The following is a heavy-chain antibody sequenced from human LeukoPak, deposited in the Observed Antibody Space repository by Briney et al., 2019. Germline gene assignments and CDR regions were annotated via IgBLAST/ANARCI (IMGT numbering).Heavy chain of an antibody. CDR1: GLNFHSYA. J-gene: IGHJ4*02. CDR2: ISGSGGST. V-gene: IGHV3-23*01. CDR3: ARGPSGYHNT. Sequence: EGSLRLSCLASGLNFHSYAMSWVRQAPGKGLEWVSGISGSGGSTFYADSVKGRFTISRDNSKNTLYLQMNSLRAEDTAVYYCARGPSGYHNTGGQGTLVTVSS. D-gene: IGHD5-12*01.